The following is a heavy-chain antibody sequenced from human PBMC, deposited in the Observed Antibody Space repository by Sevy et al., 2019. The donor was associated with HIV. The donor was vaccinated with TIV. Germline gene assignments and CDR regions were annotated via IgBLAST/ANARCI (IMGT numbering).Heavy chain of an antibody. V-gene: IGHV3-74*01. CDR3: ARAPSSWYCDL. CDR1: GFTFWSYW. CDR2: INSDGSST. D-gene: IGHD2-2*01. J-gene: IGHJ2*01. Sequence: GGSLRLSCTASGFTFWSYWMHWVRQAPGKGLMWVSRINSDGSSTNYADSVKGRFTISRDNAKNTLYLQVNSLRAEDTAVYYCARAPSSWYCDLWGRGTLVTVSS.